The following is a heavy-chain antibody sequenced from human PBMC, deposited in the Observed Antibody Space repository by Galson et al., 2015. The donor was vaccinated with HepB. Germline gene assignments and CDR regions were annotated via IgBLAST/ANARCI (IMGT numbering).Heavy chain of an antibody. D-gene: IGHD3/OR15-3a*01. J-gene: IGHJ4*02. CDR1: GFSLRVSGMG. CDR2: INWNDDK. V-gene: IGHV2-5*01. Sequence: PALVKPTQTLTLTCTFSGFSLRVSGMGVGWIRQPPGKALEWLAFINWNDDKRYNPSLKNRLTIIKDTFKNQVVLRMTNMDPADPATYYCARSLGLVGPYFDYWGQGSPITVSS. CDR3: ARSLGLVGPYFDY.